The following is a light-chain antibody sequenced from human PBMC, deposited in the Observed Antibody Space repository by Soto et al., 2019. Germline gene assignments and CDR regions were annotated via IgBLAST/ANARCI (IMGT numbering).Light chain of an antibody. V-gene: IGLV1-47*01. J-gene: IGLJ3*02. CDR1: SSNIGSNF. CDR3: SVWEDNVDGWV. Sequence: QSVLTQPPSASGTPGQKVTISCSGSSSNIGSNFVYWYQQVPGTAPKLLIYKDNQRPSGVPDRFSGSKSGTSVSLAISGLRPEDEAEYYCSVWEDNVDGWVFGGGTKLTVL. CDR2: KDN.